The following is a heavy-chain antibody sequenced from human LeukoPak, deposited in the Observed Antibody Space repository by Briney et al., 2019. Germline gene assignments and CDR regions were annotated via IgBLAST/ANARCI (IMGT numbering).Heavy chain of an antibody. D-gene: IGHD5-18*01. J-gene: IGHJ4*02. Sequence: GGSLRLSCAASGFTFSSYWMSWVRQAPGKGREWVANIKQDGSEKYYVDSVKGRFTISRDNAKNSLYLQMNSLRAEDTAVYYCARERGNRGYSYGELDYWGQGTLVTVSS. CDR1: GFTFSSYW. CDR2: IKQDGSEK. V-gene: IGHV3-7*01. CDR3: ARERGNRGYSYGELDY.